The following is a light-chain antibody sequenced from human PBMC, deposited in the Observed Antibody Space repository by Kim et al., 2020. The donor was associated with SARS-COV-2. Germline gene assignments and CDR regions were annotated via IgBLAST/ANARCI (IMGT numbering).Light chain of an antibody. CDR2: GVT. Sequence: GRSITMSCAGTSSDVGRYDYVSWYQQHPDKAPKVIIYGVTKRPSGVSDRFSGSKSGNTASLTISGLQAEDEADYYCFSHTNTDTGVFGGGTQLTVL. CDR3: FSHTNTDTGV. CDR1: SSDVGRYDY. J-gene: IGLJ3*02. V-gene: IGLV2-14*03.